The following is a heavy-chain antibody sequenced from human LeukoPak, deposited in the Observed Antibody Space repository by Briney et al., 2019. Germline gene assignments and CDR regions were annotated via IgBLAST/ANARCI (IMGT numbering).Heavy chain of an antibody. CDR2: ISSSSSYI. CDR1: GFTFSSYS. CDR3: ARGNTYYYDSSGYPLYYFDY. Sequence: PGGSLRLSCAASGFTFSSYSMNWVRQAPGKGLEWVSSISSSSSYIYYADSVKGRFTISRDNAKNSLYLQMNSLRAEDTAVYYCARGNTYYYDSSGYPLYYFDYWGQGTLVTVSS. J-gene: IGHJ4*02. D-gene: IGHD3-22*01. V-gene: IGHV3-21*04.